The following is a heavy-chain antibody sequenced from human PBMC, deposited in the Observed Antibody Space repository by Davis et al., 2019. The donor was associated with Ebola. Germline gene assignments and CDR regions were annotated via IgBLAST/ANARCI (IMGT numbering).Heavy chain of an antibody. D-gene: IGHD3-3*01. CDR2: ISYDGSNK. V-gene: IGHV3-33*05. CDR3: AVTIFGVATPDY. J-gene: IGHJ4*02. Sequence: GGSLRLSCAASGFTFSSYGMHWVRQAPGKGLEWVAVISYDGSNKYYADSVKGRFTISRDNSKNTLYLQMNSLRAEDTAVYYCAVTIFGVATPDYWGQGTLVTVSS. CDR1: GFTFSSYG.